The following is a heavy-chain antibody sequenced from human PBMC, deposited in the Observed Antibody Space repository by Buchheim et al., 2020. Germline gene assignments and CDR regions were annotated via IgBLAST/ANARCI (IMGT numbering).Heavy chain of an antibody. D-gene: IGHD6-13*01. V-gene: IGHV3-23*01. CDR1: GFTFSSYA. J-gene: IGHJ6*02. Sequence: EVQLLESGGGLVQPGGSLRLSCAASGFTFSSYAMSWVRQAPGKGLEWVSAISGSGGSTYYADSVKGRFTISRDNSKNTLYLQMNSLRAEDTAVYYCARGPSIAAAGTGYYYGMDVWGQGTT. CDR2: ISGSGGST. CDR3: ARGPSIAAAGTGYYYGMDV.